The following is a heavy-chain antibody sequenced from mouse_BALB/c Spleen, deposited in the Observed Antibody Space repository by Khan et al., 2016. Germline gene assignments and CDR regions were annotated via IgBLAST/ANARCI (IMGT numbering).Heavy chain of an antibody. CDR2: IHPGNGGS. CDR3: TKGLRRGYYFDY. D-gene: IGHD2-4*01. J-gene: IGHJ2*01. V-gene: IGHV1-15*01. CDR1: GYTFTDYE. Sequence: QVRLQQSGAELVRPGASVKLSCKALGYTFTDYEMHWVKQTPVRGLEWIGAIHPGNGGSAYNQNFKGKATLTADISSSTAYMELSSLTSEDSAVYFCTKGLRRGYYFDYWGQGTTLTFSS.